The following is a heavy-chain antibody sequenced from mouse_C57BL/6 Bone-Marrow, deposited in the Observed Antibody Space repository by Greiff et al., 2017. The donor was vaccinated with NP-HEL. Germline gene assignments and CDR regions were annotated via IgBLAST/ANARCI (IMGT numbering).Heavy chain of an antibody. V-gene: IGHV1-37*01. CDR1: GYSFTGYF. Sequence: EVQLQQSGPELVKPGASVKISCKASGYSFTGYFMNWVKQSHGKSLEWIGRVNPYNGYTFYNQNFKDKATLTVDKSSSTAHMELLSLTSEDSAVYYCGRGAFYYDMDYWGQGTSVTVSS. J-gene: IGHJ4*01. CDR2: VNPYNGYT. CDR3: GRGAFYYDMDY.